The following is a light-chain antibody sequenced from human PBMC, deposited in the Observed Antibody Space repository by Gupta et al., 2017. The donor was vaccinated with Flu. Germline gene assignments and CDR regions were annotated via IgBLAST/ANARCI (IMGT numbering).Light chain of an antibody. CDR2: EVS. CDR1: SSDVGGYNY. CDR3: SSYTAFGWV. J-gene: IGLJ3*02. Sequence: QSALTQPASVSGSPGQSITISCTGSSSDVGGYNYVSWYQQHPGEAPKLMIYEVSNRPSGVSNRFSGSKSGNTASVSISGLQAEDEADYYCSSYTAFGWVFGGGTKLTVL. V-gene: IGLV2-14*01.